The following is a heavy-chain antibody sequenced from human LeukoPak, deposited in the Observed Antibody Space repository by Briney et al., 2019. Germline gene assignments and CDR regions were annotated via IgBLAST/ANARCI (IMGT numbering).Heavy chain of an antibody. CDR2: INWNSVNI. CDR1: GFTFDDYA. Sequence: GGSLRLSCAASGFTFDDYAMHWVRQAPGKGLEWVSYINWNSVNIAYADSVKGRFTISRDNAKNSLYLQMDSLRVEDTAVYYCSRGHYGMDVWGQGTTVIVSS. V-gene: IGHV3-9*01. CDR3: SRGHYGMDV. J-gene: IGHJ6*02.